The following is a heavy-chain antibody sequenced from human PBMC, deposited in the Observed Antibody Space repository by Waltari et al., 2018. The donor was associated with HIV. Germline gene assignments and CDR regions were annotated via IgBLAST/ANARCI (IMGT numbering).Heavy chain of an antibody. J-gene: IGHJ4*02. CDR3: ARRRFHSLYYFDS. Sequence: QLHLQESGPGLVKPSETLSLTCSVSGASISSSSYYWAWIRQPPGKGLEWIGAIYYSGTAYYNPSVKSRVSAALDASKNELSLKLTSVTATDTALYYCARRRFHSLYYFDSWGPGILVTVSS. D-gene: IGHD3-16*01. CDR2: IYYSGTA. V-gene: IGHV4-39*01. CDR1: GASISSSSYY.